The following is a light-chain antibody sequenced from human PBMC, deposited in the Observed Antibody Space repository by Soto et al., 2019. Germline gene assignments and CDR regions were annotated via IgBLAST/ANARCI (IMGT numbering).Light chain of an antibody. Sequence: DIQMTQSPSTLSASVGDRVTITCRASQSISYWLAWYQQKPGKAPNLLIYKASTLESGVPSRFSGSGSGTDFTLTIDSLQPEDFATYFCQQANSFPITFGQGTRLEIK. J-gene: IGKJ5*01. CDR2: KAS. CDR3: QQANSFPIT. V-gene: IGKV1-5*03. CDR1: QSISYW.